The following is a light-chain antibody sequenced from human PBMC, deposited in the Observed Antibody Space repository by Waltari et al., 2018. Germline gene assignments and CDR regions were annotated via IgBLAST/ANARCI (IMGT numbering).Light chain of an antibody. CDR1: RSDVGGHDQ. J-gene: IGLJ3*02. V-gene: IGLV2-11*01. CDR3: CAYAGSYFMV. CDR2: DVS. Sequence: QSALTQPRSVSGSPGQSVNISCTRSRSDVGGHDQASWYQQYPGHGPKPMFYDVSKRPSGVPYRFSASRSGNTASLTISGLQPEDEADYYCCAYAGSYFMVFGGGTRLTVL.